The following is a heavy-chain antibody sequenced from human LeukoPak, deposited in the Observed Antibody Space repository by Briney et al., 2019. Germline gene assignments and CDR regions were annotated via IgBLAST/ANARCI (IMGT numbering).Heavy chain of an antibody. J-gene: IGHJ4*02. CDR2: IYAGGRS. CDR1: GGSISSYY. V-gene: IGHV4-4*07. CDR3: ASDHSGWLGLGY. Sequence: SETLSLTCTVSGGSISSYYWSWIRQPAGKGLEWIGRIYAGGRSNYNPSLRSRVTISVDTSRNQFSLRLSSVTATDTGVYYCASDHSGWLGLGYWGQGTLVTVSS. D-gene: IGHD6-19*01.